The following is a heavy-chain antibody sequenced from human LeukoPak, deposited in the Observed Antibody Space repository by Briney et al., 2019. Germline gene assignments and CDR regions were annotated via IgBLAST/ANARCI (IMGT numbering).Heavy chain of an antibody. D-gene: IGHD5-12*01. Sequence: GGSLRLSCAASGFTFSSYAMSWVRQAPGKGLEWVSAVSGSAGSTYYADSVKGGFTISRDNSKNTLYLQMNSLRAEDTAVYYCAGYGGYYAYYFGMDVWGQGATVTVSS. CDR3: AGYGGYYAYYFGMDV. V-gene: IGHV3-23*01. J-gene: IGHJ6*02. CDR1: GFTFSSYA. CDR2: VSGSAGST.